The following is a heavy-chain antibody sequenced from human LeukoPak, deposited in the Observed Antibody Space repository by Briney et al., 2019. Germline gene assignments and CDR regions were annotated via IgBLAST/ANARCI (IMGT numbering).Heavy chain of an antibody. Sequence: PSETLSLTCTVSGYSISSGYYWGWIRQPPGKGLEWIGSIDHSGSTYYNPSLKSRVTISVDTSKNQFSLQLTSVTAADTAVYYCARELKDSRRWYDDWFDPWGQGALVTVSS. J-gene: IGHJ5*02. CDR1: GYSISSGYY. CDR2: IDHSGST. D-gene: IGHD6-13*01. CDR3: ARELKDSRRWYDDWFDP. V-gene: IGHV4-38-2*02.